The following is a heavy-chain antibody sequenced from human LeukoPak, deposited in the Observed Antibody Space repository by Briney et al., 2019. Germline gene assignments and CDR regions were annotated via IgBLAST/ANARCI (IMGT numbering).Heavy chain of an antibody. CDR2: MKQNGSEK. D-gene: IGHD3-3*01. J-gene: IGHJ4*02. CDR3: ANLDFWSGYHLYY. CDR1: GFTFSIYW. V-gene: IGHV3-7*01. Sequence: GGSLRLSCAASGFTFSIYWMSSVRQAPRKGLGWVCNMKQNGSEKYYVESVKGRSTISRDNAKNSLYLQMNSLRAEDTAVYYCANLDFWSGYHLYYWGQGKLVSVSS.